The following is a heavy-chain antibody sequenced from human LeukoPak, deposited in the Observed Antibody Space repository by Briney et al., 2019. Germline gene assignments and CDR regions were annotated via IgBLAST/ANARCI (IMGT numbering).Heavy chain of an antibody. CDR1: GGYIGSYY. CDR2: IYTSENT. Sequence: SETLSLTCTVSGGYIGSYYGMWIPQPAGKGLEWIGRIYTSENTDYNPSLKSRVTMSVDMSTSQFSLRLTSVPAADTAVYYCAREGDYGDYSKSFYYMDVWGKGTTVTVSS. D-gene: IGHD4-17*01. CDR3: AREGDYGDYSKSFYYMDV. V-gene: IGHV4-4*07. J-gene: IGHJ6*03.